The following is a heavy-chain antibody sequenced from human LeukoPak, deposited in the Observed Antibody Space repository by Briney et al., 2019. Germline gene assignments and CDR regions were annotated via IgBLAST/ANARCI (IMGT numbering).Heavy chain of an antibody. CDR1: GFTFSSYD. CDR2: ITTNGGTT. CDR3: ARSTSSEYDIYHFDY. V-gene: IGHV3-64*01. Sequence: GGSLRLSCAASGFTFSSYDMNWVRQAPGKGLEYVSAITTNGGTTYYANSVKGRFTISRDNSKNTLYLQMNSLRAEDTAVYYCARSTSSEYDIYHFDYWGQGTLVTVSS. D-gene: IGHD3-9*01. J-gene: IGHJ4*02.